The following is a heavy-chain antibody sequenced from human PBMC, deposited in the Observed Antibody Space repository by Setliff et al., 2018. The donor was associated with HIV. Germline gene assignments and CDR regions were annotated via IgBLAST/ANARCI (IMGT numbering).Heavy chain of an antibody. CDR3: YLQMNSLRAEDTAVYYCARRAYCSSTTCFDN. CDR2: SDHIGTT. Sequence: PSETLSLTCAVYGGSFSGYYWSWIRQPPGKRLEWIGESDHIGTTNYNPSLKSRITISVDRSKNQFSLKGRFTISRDTSKNTLYLQMNSLRAEDTAVYYCARRAYCSSTTCFDNWGQGTLVTVSS. D-gene: IGHD2-2*01. V-gene: IGHV4-34*01. CDR1: GGSFSGYY. J-gene: IGHJ4*02.